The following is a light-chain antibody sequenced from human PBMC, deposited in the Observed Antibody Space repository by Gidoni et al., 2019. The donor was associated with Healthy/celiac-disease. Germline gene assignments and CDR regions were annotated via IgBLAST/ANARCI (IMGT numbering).Light chain of an antibody. CDR3: QQLNSYPLT. Sequence: DIQLTQSPSFLSASVGDRVTITFRASQGISSYLAWYQQKPGKAPKLLIYAASTLQSGVPSRFSGSGSGTEFTLTISSLQPEDFATYYCQQLNSYPLTFGGGTKPGDQT. CDR1: QGISSY. V-gene: IGKV1-9*01. CDR2: AAS. J-gene: IGKJ4*01.